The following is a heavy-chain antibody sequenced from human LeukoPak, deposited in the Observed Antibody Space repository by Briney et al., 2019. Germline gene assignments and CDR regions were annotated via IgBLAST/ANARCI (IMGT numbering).Heavy chain of an antibody. D-gene: IGHD5-12*01. J-gene: IGHJ5*02. CDR3: ARMVKGYSGYDSWFDP. CDR1: GFTFDDYG. Sequence: PGGSLRLSCAASGFTFDDYGMSWVRQAPGKGLEWVSGINWNGGSTGYADSVKGRFTISRDNAKNSLYLQMNSLRAEDTALYYCARMVKGYSGYDSWFDPWGQGTLVTVSS. V-gene: IGHV3-20*04. CDR2: INWNGGST.